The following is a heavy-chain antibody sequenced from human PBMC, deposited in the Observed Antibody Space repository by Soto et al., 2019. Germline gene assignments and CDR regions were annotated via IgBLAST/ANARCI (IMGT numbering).Heavy chain of an antibody. V-gene: IGHV3-23*01. J-gene: IGHJ6*02. CDR3: AKDRIPAGYYYGMDV. CDR2: ISGSGGST. CDR1: GFTFSSYA. D-gene: IGHD6-25*01. Sequence: GGSLRLSCAASGFTFSSYAMSWVRQAPGKGLEWVSAISGSGGSTYYADSVKGRFTISRDNSKNTLYLQMNSLRAEDTAVYYCAKDRIPAGYYYGMDVWGQGTTVTVSS.